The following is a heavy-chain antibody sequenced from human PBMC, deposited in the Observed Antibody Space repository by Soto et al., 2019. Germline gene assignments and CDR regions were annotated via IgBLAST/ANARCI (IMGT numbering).Heavy chain of an antibody. Sequence: EVQLVESGGGLVKPGGSLRLSCAASGFTFSSYSMNWVRQAPGKGLEWVSSISSSSSYIYYADSVKGRFTISRDNAKNSLYLQMNSLRAEDTGVYYCASGGVYDSSGPEDYFDYWGQGTLVTVSS. V-gene: IGHV3-21*01. J-gene: IGHJ4*02. D-gene: IGHD3-22*01. CDR3: ASGGVYDSSGPEDYFDY. CDR2: ISSSSSYI. CDR1: GFTFSSYS.